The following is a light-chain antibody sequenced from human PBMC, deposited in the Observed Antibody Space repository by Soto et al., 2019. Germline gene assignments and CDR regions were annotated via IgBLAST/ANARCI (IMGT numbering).Light chain of an antibody. J-gene: IGKJ4*01. CDR2: DAS. V-gene: IGKV1-5*01. CDR1: QSIRSW. CDR3: QQYESYSPLT. Sequence: DIQMTQSPSSLSASVGDRVTMTCRASQSIRSWLAWYQQKPRKAPKLLIYDASSLESGVPSSFSGRRSGTEFTLTISSLQPDDFGTYYCQQYESYSPLTFGGGTKVDIK.